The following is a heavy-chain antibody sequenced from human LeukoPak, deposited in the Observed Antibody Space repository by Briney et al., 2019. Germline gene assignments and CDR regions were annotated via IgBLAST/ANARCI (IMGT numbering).Heavy chain of an antibody. CDR3: ARDSSGWDY. V-gene: IGHV3-48*04. D-gene: IGHD6-19*01. J-gene: IGHJ4*02. CDR2: ISSSSSTI. Sequence: PGRSLRLSCAASGFTFSSYGTHWVRQAPGKGLEWVSYISSSSSTIYYADSVKGRFTISRDNAKNSLYLQMNSLRAEDTAVYYCARDSSGWDYWGQGTLVTVSS. CDR1: GFTFSSYG.